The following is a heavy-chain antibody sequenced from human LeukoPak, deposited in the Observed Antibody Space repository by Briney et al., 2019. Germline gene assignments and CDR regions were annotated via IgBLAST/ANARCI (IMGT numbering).Heavy chain of an antibody. CDR1: GYTFSDYY. D-gene: IGHD6-6*01. CDR3: ARSNIAVRRGDNWFDP. Sequence: ASVKVSCKASGYTFSDYYMHWVRQAPGQGLEWMGWIGPNSGGTNYAQKFQGRVTMTRDTSISTAYMELSRLISDDTSVYYCARSNIAVRRGDNWFDPWGQGTLVTVSS. J-gene: IGHJ5*02. CDR2: IGPNSGGT. V-gene: IGHV1-2*02.